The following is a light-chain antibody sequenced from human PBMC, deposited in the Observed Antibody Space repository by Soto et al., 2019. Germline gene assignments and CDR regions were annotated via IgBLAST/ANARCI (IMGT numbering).Light chain of an antibody. CDR2: GAS. Sequence: EIELTQSPGTLSLSPGERATLSCRASQSVSSAYLAWYQQKPGLAPRLLIYGASRRATGIPDRFIAIGSGTDFTLAISRLEPEDFAVDDCQQYGSSWTFGQGTKVEIK. CDR3: QQYGSSWT. V-gene: IGKV3-20*01. CDR1: QSVSSAY. J-gene: IGKJ1*01.